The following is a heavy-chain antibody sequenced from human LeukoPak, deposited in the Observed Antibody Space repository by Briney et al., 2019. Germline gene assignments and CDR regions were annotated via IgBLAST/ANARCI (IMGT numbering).Heavy chain of an antibody. V-gene: IGHV4-59*12. D-gene: IGHD3-22*01. J-gene: IGHJ5*02. Sequence: SETLSLTCTVSGASLSSYYWSWIRHPPGKGLEWIGYIYNSGSTNYNPSLKSRVTISVDTSKNQFSLKLSSVTAADTAVYYCARSSIYYDSSGYRSWGQGTLVTVSS. CDR2: IYNSGST. CDR3: ARSSIYYDSSGYRS. CDR1: GASLSSYY.